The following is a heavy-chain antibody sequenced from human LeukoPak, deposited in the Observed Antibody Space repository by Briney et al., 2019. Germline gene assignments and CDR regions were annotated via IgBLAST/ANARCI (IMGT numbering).Heavy chain of an antibody. V-gene: IGHV1-69*13. CDR2: IIPILGTA. J-gene: IGHJ4*02. CDR1: GYTFTGHY. CDR3: ARDQYIYYDSSGYSPQDY. D-gene: IGHD3-22*01. Sequence: ASVKVSCKASGYTFTGHYMHWVRQAPGQGLEWMGGIIPILGTANYAQKFQGRVTITADESTSTAYMELSSLRSEDTAVYYCARDQYIYYDSSGYSPQDYWGQGTLVTVSS.